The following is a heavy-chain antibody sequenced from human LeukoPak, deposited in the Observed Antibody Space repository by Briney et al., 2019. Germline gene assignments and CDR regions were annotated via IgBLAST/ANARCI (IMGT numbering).Heavy chain of an antibody. CDR3: ARDTGLSGYYFDY. D-gene: IGHD3-22*01. V-gene: IGHV3-21*01. J-gene: IGHJ4*02. CDR2: ISSSSSYI. Sequence: GGSLRLSCAASGFTFTSYSMNWVRQAPGKGLEWVSSISSSSSYIYYADSVKGRFTISRDNAKNSLYLQMNSLRAEDTAVYYCARDTGLSGYYFDYWGQGILVTVSS. CDR1: GFTFTSYS.